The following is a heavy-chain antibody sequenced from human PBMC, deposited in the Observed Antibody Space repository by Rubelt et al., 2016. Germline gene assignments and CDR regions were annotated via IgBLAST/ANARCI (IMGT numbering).Heavy chain of an antibody. D-gene: IGHD7-27*01. Sequence: QVQLQESGPGLVKPSETLSLTCTVSGGSLRSYYWNWIRQPPGKGLEWIGYIYYNGNTNYNPSLKSRVTISIDNAKNQFSLKMGSWTAADTVVYYCARHWDYDGMDVWGQGTTVTVS. CDR1: GGSLRSYY. CDR3: ARHWDYDGMDV. V-gene: IGHV4-59*08. CDR2: IYYNGNT. J-gene: IGHJ6*02.